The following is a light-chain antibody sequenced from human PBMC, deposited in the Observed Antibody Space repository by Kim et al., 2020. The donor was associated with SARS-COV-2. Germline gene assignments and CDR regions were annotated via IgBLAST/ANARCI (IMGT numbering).Light chain of an antibody. Sequence: RQTATLTCTGNSNNVGNEGAAWLQQHQGRPPKLLSYRNNNRPSGISERLSASRSGNTASLTISGLQSEDEAEYYCSAWDSSLRNWVFGGGTQLTVL. CDR2: RNN. CDR3: SAWDSSLRNWV. J-gene: IGLJ3*02. CDR1: SNNVGNEG. V-gene: IGLV10-54*01.